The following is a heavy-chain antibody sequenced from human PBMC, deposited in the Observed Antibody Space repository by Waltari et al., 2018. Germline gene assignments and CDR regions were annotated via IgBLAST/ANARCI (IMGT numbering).Heavy chain of an antibody. CDR1: GFTFINAW. CDR2: IESKTFGETT. J-gene: IGHJ4*02. CDR3: TADIAGYGGHSGSIEY. D-gene: IGHD2-21*02. V-gene: IGHV3-15*04. Sequence: EVQLVESGGGLVKPGGSLRLSCAASGFTFINAWMSWVRTAPGKGLGWFGHIESKTFGETTKYASPGKGRFTISRDDSKSTLYLQMNSLKTEDTAVYYCTADIAGYGGHSGSIEYWGQGTPVTVSS.